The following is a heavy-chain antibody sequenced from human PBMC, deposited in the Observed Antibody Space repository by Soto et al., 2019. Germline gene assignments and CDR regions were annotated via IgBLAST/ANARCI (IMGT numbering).Heavy chain of an antibody. Sequence: EVQLLESGGDLVQPGGSLRLSCAASGFTFSSYAMSWVRQTPGKGLEWVSAISGSGGSTYYADSVKGRFTISRDNSKSTLYLEMNSLRAEDTAVYYCAKDYIGGGYGGSHEGYAFHIWGQGTMVTVSS. CDR2: ISGSGGST. CDR1: GFTFSSYA. J-gene: IGHJ3*02. D-gene: IGHD5-12*01. CDR3: AKDYIGGGYGGSHEGYAFHI. V-gene: IGHV3-23*01.